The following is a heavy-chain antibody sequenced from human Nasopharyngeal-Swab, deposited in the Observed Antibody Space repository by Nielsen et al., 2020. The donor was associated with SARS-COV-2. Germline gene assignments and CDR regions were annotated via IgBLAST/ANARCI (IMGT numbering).Heavy chain of an antibody. CDR3: AKDLRGPYFF. Sequence: GEALKISWAASGFTFDIYTMNWVRQAPGRGLEWVSAISSTGDYIYYAASVKGRFTISRDNSKNTLSLQMNSLRAEDTAVYYCAKDLRGPYFFWGQGTLVTVSS. D-gene: IGHD2/OR15-2a*01. CDR1: GFTFDIYT. CDR2: ISSTGDYI. J-gene: IGHJ4*02. V-gene: IGHV3-21*04.